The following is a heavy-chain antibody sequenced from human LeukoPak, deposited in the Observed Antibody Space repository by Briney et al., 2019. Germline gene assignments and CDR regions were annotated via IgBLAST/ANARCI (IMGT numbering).Heavy chain of an antibody. CDR2: IWYDGSHK. J-gene: IGHJ3*02. CDR3: AKDSSYSSGYYLGVFDI. Sequence: PGGSLRLSCAASGFTFSSYGMHWVRQAPGKGLEWVAVIWYDGSHKYYADSVKGRFTISRDNSDSTLYLQLNDLRAEDTATYYCAKDSSYSSGYYLGVFDIWGQGTVVTVSS. V-gene: IGHV3-33*06. CDR1: GFTFSSYG. D-gene: IGHD6-19*01.